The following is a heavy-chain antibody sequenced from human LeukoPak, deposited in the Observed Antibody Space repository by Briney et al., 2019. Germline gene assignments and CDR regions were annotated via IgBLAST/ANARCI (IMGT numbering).Heavy chain of an antibody. CDR3: ARENYCTNGVCWAFDP. CDR2: IYYTGST. V-gene: IGHV4-39*07. CDR1: GGSISSSDYY. J-gene: IGHJ5*02. D-gene: IGHD2-8*01. Sequence: SETLSLTCTVPGGSISSSDYYWSWIRQPPGKGLEWLGNIYYTGSTSYNPSLKSRVTFSVDTFKNQFSLHLNSVTAADTAVYFCARENYCTNGVCWAFDPWGQGTLVTVSS.